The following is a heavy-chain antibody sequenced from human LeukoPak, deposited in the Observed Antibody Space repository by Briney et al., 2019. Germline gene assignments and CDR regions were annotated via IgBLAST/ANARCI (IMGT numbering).Heavy chain of an antibody. CDR3: ARGHYDFSRGDLVIAY. CDR2: IRSSGSNI. Sequence: GGSLRLICAASGFTLSSYEMNWVRQAPGKGLEWVSYIRSSGSNIYYADSVKGRFTISRDNAKNSLYLQMNSLRAEDTAVYYCARGHYDFSRGDLVIAYWGQGTLVAVSS. J-gene: IGHJ4*02. D-gene: IGHD3-3*01. V-gene: IGHV3-48*03. CDR1: GFTLSSYE.